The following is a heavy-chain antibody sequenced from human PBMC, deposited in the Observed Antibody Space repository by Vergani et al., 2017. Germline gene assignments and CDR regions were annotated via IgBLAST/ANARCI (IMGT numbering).Heavy chain of an antibody. CDR3: ARDVDSSSWFIDAFDI. J-gene: IGHJ3*02. Sequence: EVQLVESGGGLVQPGGSLRLSCAASGCTISSYSMNWVRQAPGKGLEWVSYISSSSSTIYYADSVKGRFTISRDNAKNSLYLQMNSLRAEDTAVYYCARDVDSSSWFIDAFDIWGQGTMVTVSS. D-gene: IGHD6-13*01. V-gene: IGHV3-48*01. CDR2: ISSSSSTI. CDR1: GCTISSYS.